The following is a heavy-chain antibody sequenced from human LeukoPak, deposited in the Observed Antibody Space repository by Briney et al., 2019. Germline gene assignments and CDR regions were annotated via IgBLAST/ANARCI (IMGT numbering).Heavy chain of an antibody. CDR3: RSDPIAAAGNLDY. CDR2: IRYDGNNK. V-gene: IGHV3-30*02. CDR1: GFTFSDYS. Sequence: GGSPRLSCAASGFTFSDYSMHWVRQAPGKGLNWVAFIRYDGNNKYYADSVKGRFTISRDNAKNTLYLQMNSLRAEDTAVYYCRSDPIAAAGNLDYWGQGTLVTVSS. J-gene: IGHJ4*02. D-gene: IGHD6-13*01.